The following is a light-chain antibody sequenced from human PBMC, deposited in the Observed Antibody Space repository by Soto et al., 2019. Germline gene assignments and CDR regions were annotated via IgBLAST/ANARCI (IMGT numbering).Light chain of an antibody. CDR1: QGIGND. CDR2: EAS. CDR3: LQDYVYPWT. V-gene: IGKV1-6*01. Sequence: AIQVTQSPSSLSASVGDRVTISCRASQGIGNDLGWYQQKQGKAPKLLIYEASTLQTGFASRFSGSGSGTDFTLTISSLPPEDFATYYCLQDYVYPWTFGQGTKVEVK. J-gene: IGKJ1*01.